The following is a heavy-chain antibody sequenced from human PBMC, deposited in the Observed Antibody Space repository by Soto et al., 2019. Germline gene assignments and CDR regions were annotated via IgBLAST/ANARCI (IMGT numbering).Heavy chain of an antibody. D-gene: IGHD3-10*01. J-gene: IGHJ5*02. CDR3: ARVCTMVRGAKYNWFDP. CDR2: IYYSGST. CDR1: GGSISSGGYY. Sequence: SETLSLTCTVSGGSISSGGYYWSWIRQHPGKGLEWIGYIYYSGSTYYNPSLKSRVTISVDTSKNQFSLKLSSVTAADTAVYYCARVCTMVRGAKYNWFDPWGQGTLVTVSS. V-gene: IGHV4-31*03.